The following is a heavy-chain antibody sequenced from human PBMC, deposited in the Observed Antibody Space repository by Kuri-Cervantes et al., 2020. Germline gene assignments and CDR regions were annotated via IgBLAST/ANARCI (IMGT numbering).Heavy chain of an antibody. Sequence: GGSLRLSCAASGFTFSSYEMNWVRQAPGKGLEWVSYISSSGSTIYYADSVKGRFTISRDNAKNSLYLQMNSLRAEDTAVYYCAKLPGEQLVSRYYSYYMDVWGKGTTVTVSS. CDR1: GFTFSSYE. CDR3: AKLPGEQLVSRYYSYYMDV. D-gene: IGHD6-6*01. V-gene: IGHV3-48*03. J-gene: IGHJ6*03. CDR2: ISSSGSTI.